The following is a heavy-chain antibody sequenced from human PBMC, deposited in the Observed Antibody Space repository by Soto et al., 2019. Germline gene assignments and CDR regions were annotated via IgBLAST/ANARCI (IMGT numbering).Heavy chain of an antibody. CDR3: VRQSTLMAFEHYGLDV. CDR1: GYTFTSYG. CDR2: SSAYNGNT. J-gene: IGHJ6*02. D-gene: IGHD1-1*01. V-gene: IGHV1-18*04. Sequence: QVQMVQSGAEVKKPGASVKVSCKASGYTFTSYGISWVRQAPGQGLEWMGWSSAYNGNTKDAQKFQGRVTMSTDTSTSTGDMELSSLRSDDTAVYYCVRQSTLMAFEHYGLDVWGQGTTVTVSS.